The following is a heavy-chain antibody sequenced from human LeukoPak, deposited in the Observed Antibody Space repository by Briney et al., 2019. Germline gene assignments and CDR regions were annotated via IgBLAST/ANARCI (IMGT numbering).Heavy chain of an antibody. D-gene: IGHD5-12*01. J-gene: IGHJ5*02. V-gene: IGHV1-2*02. CDR1: GYSFSDYY. Sequence: GASVKVSCKASGYSFSDYYIHWLRQAPGQGLEWMGWINPDSGGTNYAQSFQGRVTMTRDTSITTVYMELGRLRSDDTAVFYCTREARAGNWFDPWGQGTPVIVSS. CDR3: TREARAGNWFDP. CDR2: INPDSGGT.